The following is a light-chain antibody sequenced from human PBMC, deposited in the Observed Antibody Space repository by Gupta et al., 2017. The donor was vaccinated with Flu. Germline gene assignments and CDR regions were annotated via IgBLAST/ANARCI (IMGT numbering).Light chain of an antibody. V-gene: IGLV1-44*01. J-gene: IGLJ2*01. Sequence: QPVLTQAPSASGTPGQRVTISCSGSNSNIGSNAVHWYQHFPGTAPNLLIYGNSQRPSGVPDRFSGSKSGTSASLAISGLQSDDEADYYCAAWDDGLKGVVFGGGTKLTV. CDR3: AAWDDGLKGVV. CDR1: NSNIGSNA. CDR2: GNS.